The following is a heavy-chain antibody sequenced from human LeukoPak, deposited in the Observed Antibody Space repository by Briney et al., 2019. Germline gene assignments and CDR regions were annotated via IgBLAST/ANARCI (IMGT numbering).Heavy chain of an antibody. J-gene: IGHJ4*02. Sequence: GGSLRLSCGASGSTFSNYGMHWVRQAPGKGLEWVAVISSDGSNKYYADSVKGRFTISRDNSKNTLFLQMNSLRAEDTAVYYCAKDGLWFGDLTYFDYWGQGTLVTVSS. V-gene: IGHV3-30*18. CDR2: ISSDGSNK. CDR3: AKDGLWFGDLTYFDY. CDR1: GSTFSNYG. D-gene: IGHD3-10*01.